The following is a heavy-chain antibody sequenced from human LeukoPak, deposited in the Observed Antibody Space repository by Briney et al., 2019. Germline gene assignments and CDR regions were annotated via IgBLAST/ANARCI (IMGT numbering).Heavy chain of an antibody. CDR2: ISGSGGST. J-gene: IGHJ4*02. CDR3: AKFRPRGSGSFFDY. D-gene: IGHD3-10*01. CDR1: GFTFSSYA. Sequence: PGGSLRLSCAASGFTFSSYAMSWVRQAPGKGLEWVSAISGSGGSTYYADSVNGRFTISRDNYKNTLYLQMNSLRAEDTAVYYCAKFRPRGSGSFFDYWRQGTLVTVSS. V-gene: IGHV3-23*01.